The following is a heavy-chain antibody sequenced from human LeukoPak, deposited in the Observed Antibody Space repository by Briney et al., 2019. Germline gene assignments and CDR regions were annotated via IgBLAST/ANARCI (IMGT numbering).Heavy chain of an antibody. CDR2: ISSSSSYI. CDR3: ARPNWNYFPFNY. D-gene: IGHD1-7*01. V-gene: IGHV3-21*01. CDR1: GFTFSSYA. Sequence: GGSLRLSCAASGFTFSSYAMSWVRQAPGKGLEWVSSISSSSSYISYADSVKGRFTISRDNAKNSLYLQMNSLRVEDTAVYYCARPNWNYFPFNYWGQGTLVTVSS. J-gene: IGHJ4*02.